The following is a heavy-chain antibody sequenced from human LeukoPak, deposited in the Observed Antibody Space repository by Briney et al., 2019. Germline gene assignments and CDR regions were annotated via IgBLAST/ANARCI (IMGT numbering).Heavy chain of an antibody. CDR3: ARLDGYSSSSGGGGY. CDR1: GVSFSAYF. CDR2: INHSGST. J-gene: IGHJ4*02. V-gene: IGHV4-34*01. Sequence: SETLSLTCAVNGVSFSAYFWNWIRQPPGEGLEWIGEINHSGSTYYNPSLKSRVTISVDTSKNQFSLKLSSVTAADTALYYCARLDGYSSSSGGGGYWGQGTLVTVSS. D-gene: IGHD6-13*01.